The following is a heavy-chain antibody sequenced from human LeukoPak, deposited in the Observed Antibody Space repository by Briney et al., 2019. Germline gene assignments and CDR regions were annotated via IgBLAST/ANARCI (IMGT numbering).Heavy chain of an antibody. CDR2: IIPILGIA. D-gene: IGHD2-21*02. CDR1: GGTFSSYA. Sequence: GASVKVSCKASGGTFSSYAISWVRQAPGQGLEWMGRIIPILGIANYAQKFQGRVTITADKSTSTAYMELSSLRSEDTAVYYCARVPNEYRGGDCYYDYWGQGTLVTVSS. CDR3: ARVPNEYRGGDCYYDY. V-gene: IGHV1-69*04. J-gene: IGHJ4*02.